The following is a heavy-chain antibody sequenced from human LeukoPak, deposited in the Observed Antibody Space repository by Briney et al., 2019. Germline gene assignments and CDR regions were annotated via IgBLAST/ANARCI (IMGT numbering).Heavy chain of an antibody. J-gene: IGHJ4*02. CDR3: ARDYLGYLDY. V-gene: IGHV3-23*01. CDR2: ISGRDGRT. D-gene: IGHD5-18*01. CDR1: GFTVSSNY. Sequence: GGSLRLSCAVSGFTVSSNYMTWVRQAPGKGLEWVSAISGRDGRTYYTDSVKGRFTISRDNSKNTLYLQMNSLRAEDTAVYYCARDYLGYLDYWGQGTLVTVSS.